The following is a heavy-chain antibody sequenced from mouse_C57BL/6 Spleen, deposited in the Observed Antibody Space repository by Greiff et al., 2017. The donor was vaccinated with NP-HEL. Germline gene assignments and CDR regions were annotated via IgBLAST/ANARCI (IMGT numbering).Heavy chain of an antibody. CDR1: GYTFTSYW. CDR2: IDPSDSYT. Sequence: VQLQQSGAELVMPGASVKLSCKASGYTFTSYWMHWVKQRPGQGLEWIGEIDPSDSYTNYNQKFKGKSTLTVDKSSSTAYMQLSSLTSEDSAVYYCARVYYYYGSSPAWFAYWGQGTLVTVSA. J-gene: IGHJ3*01. CDR3: ARVYYYYGSSPAWFAY. V-gene: IGHV1-69*01. D-gene: IGHD1-1*01.